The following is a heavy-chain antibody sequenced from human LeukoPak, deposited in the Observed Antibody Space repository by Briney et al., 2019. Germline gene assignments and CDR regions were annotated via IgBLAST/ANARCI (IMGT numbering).Heavy chain of an antibody. Sequence: GESLKISCKGSGYSFTSYWIGWVRQMPGKGLEWMGIIYPGDSDTRYSPSFQGQVTISADKSISTAYLQWSSVKASDSAMYYCARSMWQRAVAGTDFDYWGQGTLVTVSS. V-gene: IGHV5-51*01. D-gene: IGHD6-19*01. CDR3: ARSMWQRAVAGTDFDY. J-gene: IGHJ4*02. CDR2: IYPGDSDT. CDR1: GYSFTSYW.